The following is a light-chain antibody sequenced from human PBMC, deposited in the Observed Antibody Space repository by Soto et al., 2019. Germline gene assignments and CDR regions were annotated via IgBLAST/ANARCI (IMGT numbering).Light chain of an antibody. CDR1: SSDVGGYNY. CDR2: DVS. CDR3: CSYAGSYTFG. Sequence: QSVLTQPRSVSGSPGQSVTISCTGTSSDVGGYNYVSWYQQHPGKAPKLMIYDVSKRPSVVPDRFSGSTSSNTASLTISGLQAEDEADYYCCSYAGSYTFGFGTGTKVTVL. V-gene: IGLV2-11*01. J-gene: IGLJ1*01.